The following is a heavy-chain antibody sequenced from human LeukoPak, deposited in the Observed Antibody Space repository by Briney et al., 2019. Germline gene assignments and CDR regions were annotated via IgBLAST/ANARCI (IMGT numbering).Heavy chain of an antibody. J-gene: IGHJ4*02. D-gene: IGHD3-3*01. Sequence: SETLSLTCAVSGYSITTGYYWSWIRQPPGKGLEWIGYIYYSGSTNYNPSLKSRVTISVDTSKNKFSLKLSSVTAADTAVYYCARVDGFWYYFDYWGQGTLVTVSS. CDR3: ARVDGFWYYFDY. CDR1: GYSITTGYY. CDR2: IYYSGST. V-gene: IGHV4-61*01.